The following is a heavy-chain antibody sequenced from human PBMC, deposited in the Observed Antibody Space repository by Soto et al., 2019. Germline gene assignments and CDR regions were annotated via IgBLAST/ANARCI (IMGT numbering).Heavy chain of an antibody. CDR1: GYSFTTFF. J-gene: IGHJ4*02. Sequence: ASVKVSCKTSGYSFTTFFLHWMRQASGQRLEWMGWINPANGDTMYSQKFLGRVSNTRDTSATTAYMELTSLTSEDTAVYYCARGPSSGCFDSWGQGTLVTVSS. D-gene: IGHD5-12*01. CDR3: ARGPSSGCFDS. V-gene: IGHV1-3*01. CDR2: INPANGDT.